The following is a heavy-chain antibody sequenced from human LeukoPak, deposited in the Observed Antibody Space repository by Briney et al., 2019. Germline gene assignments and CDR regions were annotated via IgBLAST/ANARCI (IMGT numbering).Heavy chain of an antibody. CDR2: IIPNSGGT. J-gene: IGHJ6*03. D-gene: IGHD1-26*01. CDR3: ARDVGLHSGSYLAYYYYMDV. V-gene: IGHV1-2*02. CDR1: GYTFTGYY. Sequence: GASVNISCKASGYTFTGYYMHWVRQAPGPGLEWMGWIIPNSGGTNYAQKSQGRVTMTRDTSISTAYMELSRLTSDDTAVYYCARDVGLHSGSYLAYYYYMDVWGKGTTVTVSS.